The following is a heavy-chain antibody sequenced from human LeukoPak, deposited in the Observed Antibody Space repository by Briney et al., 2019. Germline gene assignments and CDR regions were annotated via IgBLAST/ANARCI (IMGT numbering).Heavy chain of an antibody. J-gene: IGHJ4*02. CDR3: ARGAYGDK. V-gene: IGHV1-18*01. D-gene: IGHD4-17*01. Sequence: ASVKVSCEASGYTLTSYGINWVRQAPGQGLEWMGWISTQSGNTNYAQKVQGRLTLTTDRSTNTAYMELRSLRSDDTAVYYCARGAYGDKWGQGTMVTVSS. CDR2: ISTQSGNT. CDR1: GYTLTSYG.